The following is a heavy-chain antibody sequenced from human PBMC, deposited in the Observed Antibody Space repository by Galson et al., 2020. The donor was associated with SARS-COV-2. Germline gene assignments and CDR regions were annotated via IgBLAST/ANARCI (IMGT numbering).Heavy chain of an antibody. D-gene: IGHD3-10*01. CDR2: ISGSGGDT. Sequence: GGSLSLSCAASGFTFSSYAMTWGRQAPGKGLEWVSTISGSGGDTYYADSGKGRFTISRDNSKNTLYLQMNSLRAEDTAVYYCAKDPSYYGSGSSPAYYFGMDAWGQVTTVTVSS. CDR1: GFTFSSYA. V-gene: IGHV3-23*01. J-gene: IGHJ6*02. CDR3: AKDPSYYGSGSSPAYYFGMDA.